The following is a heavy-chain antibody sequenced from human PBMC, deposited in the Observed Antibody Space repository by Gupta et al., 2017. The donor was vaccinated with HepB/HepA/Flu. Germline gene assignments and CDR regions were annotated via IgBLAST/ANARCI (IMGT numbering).Heavy chain of an antibody. CDR2: ISGNGDTT. V-gene: IGHV3-23*01. CDR3: INDPNWEWGY. Sequence: EVQLFESGGGLVQPGGSLRLSCAASGFLFSNDAMTWVRQAPGKGLEWVSIISGNGDTTYYADSVKGRFTISRDNSKNTVYLQMDSLRAEDTALYYCINDPNWEWGYWGQGTLVTVSS. D-gene: IGHD7-27*01. J-gene: IGHJ4*02. CDR1: GFLFSNDA.